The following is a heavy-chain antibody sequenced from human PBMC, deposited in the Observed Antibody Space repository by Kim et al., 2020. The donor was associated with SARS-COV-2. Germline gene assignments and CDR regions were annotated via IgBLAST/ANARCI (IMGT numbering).Heavy chain of an antibody. V-gene: IGHV1-18*04. D-gene: IGHD4-4*01. CDR3: ARGPRNDFDY. J-gene: IGHJ4*02. CDR2: ISPYNGNS. CDR1: GYTFTSYG. Sequence: ASVKVSCKASGYTFTSYGITWVRQAPGQGLEWMGWISPYNGNSNSAQNLQGRVTLTTDTSTSTAYMELRSLRSDDTAVYYCARGPRNDFDYWGQGTVVTVSS.